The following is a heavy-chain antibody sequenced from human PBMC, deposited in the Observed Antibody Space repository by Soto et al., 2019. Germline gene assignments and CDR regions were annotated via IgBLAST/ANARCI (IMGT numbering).Heavy chain of an antibody. CDR3: AHRCYDFWSGYYSRDDAFDI. J-gene: IGHJ3*02. CDR2: IYWDDDK. V-gene: IGHV2-5*02. Sequence: QITLKESGPPLVKPTQTLTLTCTFSGFSLSTSGVGVGWIRQPPGKALEWLALIYWDDDKRYSPSLKSRLTITKDTSKNQVVLTMTNMDPVDTATYYCAHRCYDFWSGYYSRDDAFDIWGQGTMVTVSS. D-gene: IGHD3-3*01. CDR1: GFSLSTSGVG.